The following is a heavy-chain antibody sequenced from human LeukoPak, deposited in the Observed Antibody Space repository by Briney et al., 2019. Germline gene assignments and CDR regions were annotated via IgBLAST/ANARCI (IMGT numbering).Heavy chain of an antibody. CDR2: MYYRGST. CDR1: SGSFSSSRTY. V-gene: IGHV4-39*02. CDR3: ARVPPVYNSGNYYKGTHFDY. Sequence: SETVSLTCSVSSGSFSSSRTYWGWIRQPPGKGLEWIGFMYYRGSTYYNPSLKNRVAISLDTSKNHISLRLSSVTAADTAVYYCARVPPVYNSGNYYKGTHFDYWGQGTLVAVSS. J-gene: IGHJ4*02. D-gene: IGHD3-10*01.